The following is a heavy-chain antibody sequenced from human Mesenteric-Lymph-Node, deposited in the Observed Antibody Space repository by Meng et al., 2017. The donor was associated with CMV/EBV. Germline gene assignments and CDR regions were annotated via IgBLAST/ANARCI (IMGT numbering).Heavy chain of an antibody. V-gene: IGHV3-9*01. CDR1: GFSFSTYA. D-gene: IGHD6-6*01. CDR2: ITWNSGRI. CDR3: AKDIRIAARGLYNDMDV. Sequence: SLKISCAASGFSFSTYAMHWVRQAPGKGLEWVSGITWNSGRIGYADSMKGRFTISRDNAKNSLYLQMNSLRAEDTALYYCAKDIRIAARGLYNDMDVWGQGTTVTVSS. J-gene: IGHJ6*02.